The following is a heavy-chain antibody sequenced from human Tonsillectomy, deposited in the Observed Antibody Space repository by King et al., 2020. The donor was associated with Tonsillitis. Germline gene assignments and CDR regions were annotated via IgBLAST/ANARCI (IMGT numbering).Heavy chain of an antibody. Sequence: VQLVESGGGLVQPGGSLRLSCAASGFSFSGYEMNWVRQAPGKGLEWVSYIGPSVCTPYYADSVKGRFTISRDNAKNSLYLQMNSLRAEDTAVYYCTAGGSADYWGQGTLVTVSS. V-gene: IGHV3-48*03. D-gene: IGHD1-26*01. CDR2: IGPSVCTP. CDR1: GFSFSGYE. J-gene: IGHJ4*02. CDR3: TAGGSADY.